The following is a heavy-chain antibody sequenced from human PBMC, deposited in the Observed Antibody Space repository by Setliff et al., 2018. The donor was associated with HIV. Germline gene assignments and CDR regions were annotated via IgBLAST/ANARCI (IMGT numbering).Heavy chain of an antibody. J-gene: IGHJ4*02. D-gene: IGHD3-22*01. Sequence: ASVKVSCKASGGTFSSYAISWVRQAPGQGLEWMGGIIPILGIANYAQKFQGRVTITADKSTSTAYMELSSLRSEDTAVYYCARGGYYYDSSGARWGFDYWGQGTLVTVSS. CDR2: IIPILGIA. V-gene: IGHV1-69*10. CDR3: ARGGYYYDSSGARWGFDY. CDR1: GGTFSSYA.